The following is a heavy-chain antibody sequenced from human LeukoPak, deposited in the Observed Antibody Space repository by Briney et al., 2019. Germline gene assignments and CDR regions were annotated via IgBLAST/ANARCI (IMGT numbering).Heavy chain of an antibody. Sequence: GGTLRLSCAASGFTFSSYAMSWVRQAPGKGLEWVSAISGSGGSTYYADSVKGRFTISRDNSKNTLYLQMNSLRAEDTAVHYCAKGPGYYYDSSGYYLHYWGQGTLVTVSS. D-gene: IGHD3-22*01. CDR1: GFTFSSYA. CDR2: ISGSGGST. CDR3: AKGPGYYYDSSGYYLHY. V-gene: IGHV3-23*01. J-gene: IGHJ4*02.